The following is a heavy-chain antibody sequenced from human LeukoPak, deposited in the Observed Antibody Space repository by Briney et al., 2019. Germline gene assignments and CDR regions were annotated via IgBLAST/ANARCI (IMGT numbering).Heavy chain of an antibody. J-gene: IGHJ3*01. D-gene: IGHD2-2*01. CDR3: ATPYCSGISCLDVFNV. CDR2: KYYSGSA. V-gene: IGHV4-31*03. CDR1: GVSISDGRYY. Sequence: SQTLSLTCNVSGVSISDGRYYWTWIRQVPGEGLEWIGYKYYSGSAKYNPSLKSRLTISIDTPENQFSLHLSSVTAADTATYYCATPYCSGISCLDVFNVWGQGRRVTVSS.